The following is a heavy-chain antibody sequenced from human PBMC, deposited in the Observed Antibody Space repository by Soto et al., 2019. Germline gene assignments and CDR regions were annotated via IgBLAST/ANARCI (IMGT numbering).Heavy chain of an antibody. CDR3: ARLESSGSYQGIDY. V-gene: IGHV3-21*01. Sequence: GGSLRLSCAASGFTFSSYSMNWVRQAPGKGLEWVSSISSSSSYIYYADSVKGRFTISRDNAKNSLYLQMNSLRAEDTAVYYCARLESSGSYQGIDYWGQGTLVTVSS. CDR2: ISSSSSYI. J-gene: IGHJ4*02. CDR1: GFTFSSYS. D-gene: IGHD1-26*01.